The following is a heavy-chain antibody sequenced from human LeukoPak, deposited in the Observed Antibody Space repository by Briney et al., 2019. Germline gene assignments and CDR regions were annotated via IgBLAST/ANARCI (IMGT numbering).Heavy chain of an antibody. CDR1: GYSISSGYY. V-gene: IGHV4-61*01. J-gene: IGHJ5*02. Sequence: SETLSLTCTVSGYSISSGYYWGWIRQPPGKGLEWIGYIYYSGSTNYNPSLKSRVTISVDTSKNQFSLKLSSVTAADTAVYYCARPPSGDSSGHDNWFDPWGQGTLVTVSS. D-gene: IGHD3-22*01. CDR2: IYYSGST. CDR3: ARPPSGDSSGHDNWFDP.